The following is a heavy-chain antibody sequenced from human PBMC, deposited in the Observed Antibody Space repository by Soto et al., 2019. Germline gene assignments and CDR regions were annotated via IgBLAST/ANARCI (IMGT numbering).Heavy chain of an antibody. J-gene: IGHJ6*02. D-gene: IGHD6-13*01. Sequence: SVKVSCKASGGTFSSYAISWVRQAPGQGLEWMGGIIPIFGTANYAQKFQGRVTITADESTSTAYMELSSLRSEDTAVYYCASPIAAAGPNYGMDVWGQGTTVTVYS. CDR1: GGTFSSYA. V-gene: IGHV1-69*13. CDR2: IIPIFGTA. CDR3: ASPIAAAGPNYGMDV.